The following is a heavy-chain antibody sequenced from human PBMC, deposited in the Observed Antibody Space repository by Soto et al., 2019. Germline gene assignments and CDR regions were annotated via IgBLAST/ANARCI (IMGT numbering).Heavy chain of an antibody. Sequence: EVQLLESGGGLVQPGGSLRLSCAASGFNFNNFAMSWVRQAPGKGLEWVSVIRGGAGKTSYPDPVKGRFTISRDESNDTVYLQMNNLRAEYTAGYYCTKDLSVHYDVWNGYCADNWCPGTRVTVSS. J-gene: IGHJ4*02. CDR1: GFNFNNFA. V-gene: IGHV3-23*01. CDR2: IRGGAGKT. D-gene: IGHD3-3*01. CDR3: TKDLSVHYDVWNGYCADN.